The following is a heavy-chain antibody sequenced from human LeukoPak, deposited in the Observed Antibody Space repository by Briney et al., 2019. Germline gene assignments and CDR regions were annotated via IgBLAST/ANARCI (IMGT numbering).Heavy chain of an antibody. CDR2: ISNDGGNE. V-gene: IGHV3-30*04. CDR3: VRDEEDYDIYFDL. D-gene: IGHD4-17*01. Sequence: PGGSLRLSCAASGFTFNKYNMHWVRQAPGKGLEWVVFISNDGGNEYYSDSMKGRFTISRDNSKNTLYLQMNSLRLEDTGVYYCVRDEEDYDIYFDLWGRGTLVTVSS. CDR1: GFTFNKYN. J-gene: IGHJ2*01.